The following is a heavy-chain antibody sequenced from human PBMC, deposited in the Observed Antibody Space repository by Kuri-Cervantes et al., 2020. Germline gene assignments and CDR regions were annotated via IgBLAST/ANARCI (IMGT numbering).Heavy chain of an antibody. D-gene: IGHD6-13*01. J-gene: IGHJ4*02. CDR1: GFTFSSYG. CDR2: ISGSGGST. Sequence: GESLKISCAASGFTFSSYGMHWVRQAPGKGLEWVSAISGSGGSTYYADSVKGRFTISRDNSKNTLYLQMNSLRAGDTAVYYCAKDRAAAGRYLDYWGQGTLVTVSS. V-gene: IGHV3-23*01. CDR3: AKDRAAAGRYLDY.